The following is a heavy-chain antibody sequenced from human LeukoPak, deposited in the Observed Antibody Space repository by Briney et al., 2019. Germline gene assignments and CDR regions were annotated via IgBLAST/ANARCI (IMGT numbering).Heavy chain of an antibody. V-gene: IGHV1-2*02. CDR3: ARDIAQWVRLFDY. CDR2: INPNSGGT. CDR1: GYTFTGYY. Sequence: ASVKVSCKASGYTFTGYYMHWVRQGPGQGLEWMGWINPNSGGTNYAQKFQGRVTMTRDTSINTAHMELSRLRSDDTAVYYCARDIAQWVRLFDYWGQGTLVTVSS. J-gene: IGHJ4*02. D-gene: IGHD5-12*01.